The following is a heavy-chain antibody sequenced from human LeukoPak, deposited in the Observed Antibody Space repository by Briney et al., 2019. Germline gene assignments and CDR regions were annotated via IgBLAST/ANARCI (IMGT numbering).Heavy chain of an antibody. V-gene: IGHV4-61*02. D-gene: IGHD6-13*01. CDR3: ARVGSSSWYNYYYYYMDV. Sequence: SETLSLTCTVSSGSISSGSYYWSWSRQPAGKGLEWIERIYTSGSTNYNPSLKSRVTISVDTSKNQFSLKLSSVTAADTAVYYCARVGSSSWYNYYYYYMDVWGKGTTVTVSS. J-gene: IGHJ6*03. CDR1: SGSISSGSYY. CDR2: IYTSGST.